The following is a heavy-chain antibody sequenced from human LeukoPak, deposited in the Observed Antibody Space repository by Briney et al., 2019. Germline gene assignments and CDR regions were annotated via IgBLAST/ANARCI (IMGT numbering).Heavy chain of an antibody. V-gene: IGHV3-7*05. CDR3: ARDIGYHTFDY. CDR1: GFTVNSNY. J-gene: IGHJ4*02. CDR2: IKEDGGDI. D-gene: IGHD5-12*01. Sequence: PGGSLRLSCAASGFTVNSNYMSWVRQAPGTGLEWVAHIKEDGGDIHYVDSVKGRFTISRDNAQNSLYLQMNSLRAEDTAVYFCARDIGYHTFDYWGQGTLVTVSS.